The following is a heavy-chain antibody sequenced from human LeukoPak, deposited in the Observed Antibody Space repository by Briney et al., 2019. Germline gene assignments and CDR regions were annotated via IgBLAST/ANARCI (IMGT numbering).Heavy chain of an antibody. J-gene: IGHJ3*02. CDR2: TYYRSKWYN. V-gene: IGHV6-1*01. Sequence: SQTLSLTCAISGDSVSSNSAAWTWIRQSPSRGLEWLGRTYYRSKWYNDYAVSVKSRITINPDTSKNQFSLQLNSVTPEDTAVYYCARYHVGDYDSPSDAFDIWGQGTMVTVSS. D-gene: IGHD4-17*01. CDR3: ARYHVGDYDSPSDAFDI. CDR1: GDSVSSNSAA.